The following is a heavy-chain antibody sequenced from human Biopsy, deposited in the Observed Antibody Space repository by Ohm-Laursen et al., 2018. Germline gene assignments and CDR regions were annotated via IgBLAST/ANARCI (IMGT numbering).Heavy chain of an antibody. V-gene: IGHV1-69*10. J-gene: IGHJ4*02. CDR2: IIPVFGLA. CDR1: GGTVSRYA. D-gene: IGHD4-17*01. Sequence: SVKVSCNASGGTVSRYAISWVRQAPGQGLEWMGGIIPVFGLATYAQRLQGKVSITADTSTNTAYMELSSLRSDDTAVYFCARGLPTEYGDYFSLDYWGQGTLVIVSS. CDR3: ARGLPTEYGDYFSLDY.